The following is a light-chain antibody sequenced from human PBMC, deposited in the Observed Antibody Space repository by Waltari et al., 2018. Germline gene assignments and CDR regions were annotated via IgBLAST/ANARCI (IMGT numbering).Light chain of an antibody. V-gene: IGKV3-20*01. CDR1: QTITSGP. Sequence: EIVLTQSPGTLSLSPGERADLSCRARQTITSGPLTWLQQRPGQAPRLLVFGASNRAAGTPDRFTGSGSGTDFTLTISPLEPEDSATYYCQQYENSPFTFGPGTKVEIK. J-gene: IGKJ3*01. CDR3: QQYENSPFT. CDR2: GAS.